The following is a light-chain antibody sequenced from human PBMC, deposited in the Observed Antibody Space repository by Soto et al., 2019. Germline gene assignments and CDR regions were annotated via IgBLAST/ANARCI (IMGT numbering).Light chain of an antibody. CDR3: QQSYSTPHT. CDR2: DAS. Sequence: DIQMTQSPSSLSPSVGDRVTITCRASRSISDWLAWYQQKPGKAPELLIFDASNLKSGVSSRFSGSGSGTDFTLTISSLQPEDFATYYCQQSYSTPHTFGQGTKVDIK. J-gene: IGKJ2*01. CDR1: RSISDW. V-gene: IGKV1-39*01.